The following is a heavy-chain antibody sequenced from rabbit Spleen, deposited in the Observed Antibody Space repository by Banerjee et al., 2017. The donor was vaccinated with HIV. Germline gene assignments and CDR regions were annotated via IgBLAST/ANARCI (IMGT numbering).Heavy chain of an antibody. CDR3: ARDLDGVIGWNFGW. CDR1: GIDFSSYYY. D-gene: IGHD1-1*01. Sequence: QSLEESGGDLVKPGASLTLTCTASGIDFSSYYYMCWVRQAPGKGPEWIACIYSGDGSTYYASWAKGRFTISKTSSTTVTLQMTSLTAADTATYFCARDLDGVIGWNFGWWGPGTLVTVS. J-gene: IGHJ4*01. CDR2: IYSGDGST. V-gene: IGHV1S40*01.